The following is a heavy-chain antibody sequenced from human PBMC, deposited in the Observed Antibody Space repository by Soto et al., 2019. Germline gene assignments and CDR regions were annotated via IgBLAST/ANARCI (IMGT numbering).Heavy chain of an antibody. V-gene: IGHV4-61*01. CDR1: GGSVSSGSYY. CDR3: ARARRGYCSGGSCQYYFDY. CDR2: IYYSGST. Sequence: NPSETLSLTCTVSGGSVSSGSYYWSWIRQPPGKGLEWIGYIYYSGSTNYNPSLKSRVTISVDTSKNQFSLKLSSVTAADTAVYYCARARRGYCSGGSCQYYFDYWGQGTLVTVSS. J-gene: IGHJ4*02. D-gene: IGHD2-15*01.